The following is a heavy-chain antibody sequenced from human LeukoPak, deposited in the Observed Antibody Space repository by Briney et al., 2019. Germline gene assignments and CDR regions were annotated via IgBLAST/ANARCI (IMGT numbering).Heavy chain of an antibody. J-gene: IGHJ5*02. D-gene: IGHD3-22*01. Sequence: ASVKVSCKASGYTFVSYGITWVRQAPGQGLEWMGWISAYNGNTNYAQKLQGRVTMTTDTSTSTAYMELRSLRSDDTAVYYCATVLPSSYYNWFDPWGQGTLVTVSS. V-gene: IGHV1-18*04. CDR3: ATVLPSSYYNWFDP. CDR2: ISAYNGNT. CDR1: GYTFVSYG.